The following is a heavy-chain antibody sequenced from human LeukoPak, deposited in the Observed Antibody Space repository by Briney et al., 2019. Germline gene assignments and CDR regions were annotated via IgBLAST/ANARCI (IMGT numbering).Heavy chain of an antibody. CDR2: LKLYDGSI. CDR1: GGTFSSYA. Sequence: ASVRVSCKASGGTFSSYAISWVRQAPGQGLEWMGVLKLYDGSIRNAQKFQGRVTMTSDTSTSTVYMELSSLRSEDTAMYFCAREDQEYEGMDVWGQGTTVTVSS. J-gene: IGHJ6*02. V-gene: IGHV1-46*01. CDR3: AREDQEYEGMDV. D-gene: IGHD6-6*01.